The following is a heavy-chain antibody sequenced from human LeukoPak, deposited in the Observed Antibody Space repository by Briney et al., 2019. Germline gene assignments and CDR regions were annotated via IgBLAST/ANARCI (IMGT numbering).Heavy chain of an antibody. CDR1: GGSFSGYY. D-gene: IGHD3-3*01. CDR2: INHSGST. J-gene: IGHJ4*02. Sequence: SETLSLTCAVYGGSFSGYYWSWIRQPPGKGLEWIGEINHSGSTNYNPSLKSRVTISVDTSKNQFSLKLSSVTAADTAVYFCAGGSEWLAFDSWGQGTLVTVAS. V-gene: IGHV4-34*01. CDR3: AGGSEWLAFDS.